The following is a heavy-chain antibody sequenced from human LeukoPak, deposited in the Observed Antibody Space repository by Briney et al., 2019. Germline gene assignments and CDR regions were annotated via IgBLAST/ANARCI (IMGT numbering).Heavy chain of an antibody. V-gene: IGHV1-2*02. Sequence: ASVKVSCKASGYTFTAYYLHWVRQAPGQGLEWMGWTNPSNGGTNYLEKFQGRVTMTRDTSTNTAYMELSSLRSDDTVVYYCARDYGLHSSGYGPFDLWGRGALVTVSS. J-gene: IGHJ2*01. CDR2: TNPSNGGT. CDR3: ARDYGLHSSGYGPFDL. D-gene: IGHD3-22*01. CDR1: GYTFTAYY.